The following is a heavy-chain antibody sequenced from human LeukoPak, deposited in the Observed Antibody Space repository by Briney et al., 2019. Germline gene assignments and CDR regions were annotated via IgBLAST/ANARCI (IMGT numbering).Heavy chain of an antibody. Sequence: AGESLKISCKGSGSSFTSYWIGWVRQTPGKGLEWMGIIYPGDSDTRYSPSFQGQVTISADKSISTAYLQWSSLKASDTAMYYCARLGYDSSGYYWAGYFDYWGQGTLVTVSS. CDR1: GSSFTSYW. J-gene: IGHJ4*02. D-gene: IGHD3-22*01. V-gene: IGHV5-51*01. CDR2: IYPGDSDT. CDR3: ARLGYDSSGYYWAGYFDY.